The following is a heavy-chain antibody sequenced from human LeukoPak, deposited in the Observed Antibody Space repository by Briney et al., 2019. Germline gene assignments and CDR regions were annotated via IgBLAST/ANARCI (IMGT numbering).Heavy chain of an antibody. CDR1: GFTFSSYA. CDR2: ISGSGGST. Sequence: GGSLRLSCAASGFTFSSYAMSWVRQAPGKGLEWVSAISGSGGSTYYADSVKGRFTISRNNSKNTLYLQMNSLRAEDTAVYYCAKDEYDFWSGYYPYWGQGTLVTVSS. J-gene: IGHJ4*02. V-gene: IGHV3-23*01. D-gene: IGHD3-3*01. CDR3: AKDEYDFWSGYYPY.